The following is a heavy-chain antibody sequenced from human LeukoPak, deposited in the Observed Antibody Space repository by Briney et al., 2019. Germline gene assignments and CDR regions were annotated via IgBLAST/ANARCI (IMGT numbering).Heavy chain of an antibody. D-gene: IGHD3-10*01. CDR3: TVVNYGSGSYPLGY. V-gene: IGHV3-48*03. CDR1: GFSFRSYE. CDR2: ISSTGSTI. Sequence: PGGSLRLSCAASGFSFRSYEMKWVRQAPEKGLEWVSYISSTGSTIYYADSVKGRFTISRDNAIDSLYLEMNSLKTEDTAVYYCTVVNYGSGSYPLGYWGQGTLVTVSS. J-gene: IGHJ4*02.